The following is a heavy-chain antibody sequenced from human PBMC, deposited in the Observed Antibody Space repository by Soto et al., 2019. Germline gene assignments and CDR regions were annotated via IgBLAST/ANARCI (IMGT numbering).Heavy chain of an antibody. V-gene: IGHV4-59*01. J-gene: IGHJ6*02. CDR1: GGSISSYY. CDR2: IYYSGST. CDR3: ARIPTYYDFWSGYHYGMDV. Sequence: SETLSLTCTVSGGSISSYYWSWIRQPPGKGLEWIGYIYYSGSTNYIPSLKSRVTISVDTSKNQFFLKLSSVTAADTAVYFCARIPTYYDFWSGYHYGMDVWGQGTTVTVSS. D-gene: IGHD3-3*01.